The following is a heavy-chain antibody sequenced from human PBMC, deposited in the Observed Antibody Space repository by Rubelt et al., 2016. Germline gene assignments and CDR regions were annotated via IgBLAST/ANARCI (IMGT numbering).Heavy chain of an antibody. J-gene: IGHJ6*01. D-gene: IGHD4-17*01. CDR2: IDAGNGDT. CDR1: GYPFATYA. Sequence: QVQLVQSGAEVKRPGASVKVSCKASGYPFATYAMHWVRQAPGQRLEWKGWIDAGNGDTKYSINLQGRVTFARDTSASTAYMELSSLRSEDSAVYYCARFALPAVTTAYYYYALDVWGQGTTVTVSS. CDR3: ARFALPAVTTAYYYYALDV. V-gene: IGHV1-3*01.